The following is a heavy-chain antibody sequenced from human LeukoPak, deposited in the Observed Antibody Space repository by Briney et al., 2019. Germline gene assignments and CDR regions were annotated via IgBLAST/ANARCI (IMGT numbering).Heavy chain of an antibody. CDR1: GYSLTGHY. CDR3: ARGVTARGFYYYMDI. Sequence: ASVKVSCKPSGYSLTGHYMHWVRQAPGQGLEWMGWINPHSGGTNYAQEFQGRVTMTRDTSISTAYMELSSLRPDDTAVYSCARGVTARGFYYYMDIWGNGTTVTISS. J-gene: IGHJ6*03. D-gene: IGHD2-21*02. CDR2: INPHSGGT. V-gene: IGHV1-2*02.